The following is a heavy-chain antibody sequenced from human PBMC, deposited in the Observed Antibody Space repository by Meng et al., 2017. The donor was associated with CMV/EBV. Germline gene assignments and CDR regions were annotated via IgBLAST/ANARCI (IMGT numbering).Heavy chain of an antibody. CDR2: IRYDGSNK. Sequence: GESLKISCAASGFTFSSYGMHWVRQAPGKGLEWVAFIRYDGSNKYYADSVKGRFTISRDNAKNSLYLQMNSLRGEDTAVYHCARVRGCSSTRCYVELDYWGQGTLVTVSS. V-gene: IGHV3-30*02. D-gene: IGHD2-2*01. J-gene: IGHJ4*02. CDR3: ARVRGCSSTRCYVELDY. CDR1: GFTFSSYG.